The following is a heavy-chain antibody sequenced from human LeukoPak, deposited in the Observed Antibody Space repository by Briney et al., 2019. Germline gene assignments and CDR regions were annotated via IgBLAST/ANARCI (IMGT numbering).Heavy chain of an antibody. CDR2: INPNSGGT. Sequence: ASVKVSCKASGYIFTAYYIHWVRQAPGQGLEWMGWINPNSGGTNYALKFRGRVTMTRDTSIGTASMELSRLISDDTAVYYCARPQDHGGNVENFDIWGQGTMVTVSS. V-gene: IGHV1-2*02. J-gene: IGHJ3*02. CDR1: GYIFTAYY. D-gene: IGHD4-23*01. CDR3: ARPQDHGGNVENFDI.